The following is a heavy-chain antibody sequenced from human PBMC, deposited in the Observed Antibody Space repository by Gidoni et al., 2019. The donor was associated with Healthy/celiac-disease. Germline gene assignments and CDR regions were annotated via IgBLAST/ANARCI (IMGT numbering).Heavy chain of an antibody. CDR1: GGSISSVGYS. D-gene: IGHD4-17*01. CDR3: ARSTVVTPFEAFDI. V-gene: IGHV4-30-2*01. J-gene: IGHJ3*02. Sequence: QLQLQESGSGLVKPSQTLSLTCAVSGGSISSVGYSWRWIRQPPGKGLEWIGYIYHSGSTYYNPSLKSRVTISVDRSKNQFSLKLSSVTAADTAVYYCARSTVVTPFEAFDIWGQGTMVTVSS. CDR2: IYHSGST.